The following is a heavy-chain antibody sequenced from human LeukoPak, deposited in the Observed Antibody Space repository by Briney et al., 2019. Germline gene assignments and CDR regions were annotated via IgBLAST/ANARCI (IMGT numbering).Heavy chain of an antibody. Sequence: PGGSLRLSCAASGFTFSSYWMHWVRQAPGKGLVWVSRINSDGSSTIYADSVKGRFTISRDNAKNTLYLQMNSLRAEDTAVYYCARGYYDSSGYDPFGYWGQGTLVAVSS. CDR1: GFTFSSYW. J-gene: IGHJ4*02. D-gene: IGHD3-22*01. CDR3: ARGYYDSSGYDPFGY. V-gene: IGHV3-74*01. CDR2: INSDGSST.